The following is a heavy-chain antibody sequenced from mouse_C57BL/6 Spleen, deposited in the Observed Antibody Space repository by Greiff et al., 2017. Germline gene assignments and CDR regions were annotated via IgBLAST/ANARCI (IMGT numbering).Heavy chain of an antibody. J-gene: IGHJ1*03. V-gene: IGHV1-9*01. CDR2: ILPGGGCT. CDR1: GYTFTGYW. CDR3: ARHRRWYFDV. Sequence: VQLQQSGAELMKPGASVKLSCKATGYTFTGYWIEWVKQRPGHGLEWIGEILPGGGCTNYNEKFKGKDTFTAATSTNTDYMQLSRLTTEDAVIYYSARHRRWYFDVWGTGTTVTVSS.